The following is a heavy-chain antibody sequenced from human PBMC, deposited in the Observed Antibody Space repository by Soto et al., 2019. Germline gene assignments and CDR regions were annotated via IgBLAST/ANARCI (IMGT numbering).Heavy chain of an antibody. J-gene: IGHJ4*02. CDR2: IYHSGST. CDR1: SGSISSSNW. Sequence: QVQLQESGPGLVKPSGTLSLTCAVSSGSISSSNWWSWVRQPPGKGLEWIGEIYHSGSTNYNPSLRSRVTISVDKSKNQFSLKLSSVTAADTAVYYCARAPHDYGDREQFDYWGQGTLVTVSS. D-gene: IGHD4-17*01. CDR3: ARAPHDYGDREQFDY. V-gene: IGHV4-4*02.